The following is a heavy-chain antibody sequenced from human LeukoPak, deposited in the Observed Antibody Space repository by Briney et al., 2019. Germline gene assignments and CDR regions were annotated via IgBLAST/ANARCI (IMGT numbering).Heavy chain of an antibody. J-gene: IGHJ4*02. V-gene: IGHV1-2*02. CDR2: INPNSGDT. CDR1: GGTFSSYA. Sequence: GASVKVSCKASGGTFSSYAISWVRQAPGQGLEWMGWINPNSGDTNYAQKFQGRFTMTRDTSISTVYMELSRLTSDDTAVYYRARDLKLIRGYSYGFGYWGQGTLVTVSS. CDR3: ARDLKLIRGYSYGFGY. D-gene: IGHD5-18*01.